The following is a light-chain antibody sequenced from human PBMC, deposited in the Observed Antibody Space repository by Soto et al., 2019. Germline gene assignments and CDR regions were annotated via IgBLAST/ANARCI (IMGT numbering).Light chain of an antibody. V-gene: IGLV2-14*03. CDR3: STYTTSNTLA. Sequence: QSALTQPAFVSGSPGQSITISCTGTSSDVGAYNFVSWYQQHPGKAPKLMIYDVTNRPSGVSSRFSGSKSGNTASLAISGLQAEDEADYYCSTYTTSNTLAFGGGTKLTVL. CDR1: SSDVGAYNF. J-gene: IGLJ2*01. CDR2: DVT.